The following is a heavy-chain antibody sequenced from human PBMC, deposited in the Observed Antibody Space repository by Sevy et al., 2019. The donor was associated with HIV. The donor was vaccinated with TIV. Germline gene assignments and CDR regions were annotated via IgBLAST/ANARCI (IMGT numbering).Heavy chain of an antibody. CDR3: AREGCSRPHDY. D-gene: IGHD2-2*01. CDR1: GFNFNRYS. Sequence: GGSLRLSCAVSGFNFNRYSMSWVRQAPGKGLEWVSTLSFGCGKINYADSVKDRFIISRDDSENTLYLQMNSLRAEDTAVYYCAREGCSRPHDYWGQGTLVTVSS. CDR2: LSFGCGKI. J-gene: IGHJ4*02. V-gene: IGHV3-23*01.